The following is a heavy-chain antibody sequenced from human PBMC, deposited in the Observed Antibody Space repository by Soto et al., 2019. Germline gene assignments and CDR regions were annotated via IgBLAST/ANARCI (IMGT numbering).Heavy chain of an antibody. Sequence: QVQLEQSGAAVKKPGASVKVSCKVSGYSVTDLAMHWVRLAPGKGLEWVGGYDPADGETTYAQNFQGRATLTEASSTETSYMELSSLRSEDTAVYYGAPAGDYYDSASFDHWGQGTRVTVSS. CDR2: YDPADGET. CDR1: GYSVTDLA. J-gene: IGHJ4*02. D-gene: IGHD3-22*01. CDR3: APAGDYYDSASFDH. V-gene: IGHV1-24*01.